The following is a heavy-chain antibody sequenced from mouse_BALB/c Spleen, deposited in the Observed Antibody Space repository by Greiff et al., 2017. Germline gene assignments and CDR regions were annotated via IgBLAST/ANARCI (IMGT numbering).Heavy chain of an antibody. V-gene: IGHV1-4*01. CDR3: ARRIYDGYFDY. CDR2: INPSTGYT. CDR1: GYTFTSYW. Sequence: VQLQQPGSELVRPGASVKMSCKASGYTFTSYWMHWVNQRPGQGLEWIGYINPSTGYTEYNQKFKDKATLTADKSSSTAYLQLSSLTSEDSAVYYCARRIYDGYFDYWGQGTTLTVSS. D-gene: IGHD2-3*01. J-gene: IGHJ2*01.